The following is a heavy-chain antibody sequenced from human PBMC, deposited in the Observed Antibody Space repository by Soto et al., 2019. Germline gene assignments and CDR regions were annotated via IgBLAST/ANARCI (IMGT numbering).Heavy chain of an antibody. Sequence: GASVKVSCKASGYTFPNYGITWVRQAPGQGLEWMGWISAYKTNIKYAQKFQGRVTLTTDTSMSTAYMELRSLRSDDTAIYYCVRDLDGSGAYYTDFWGQGTLVTVSS. CDR2: ISAYKTNI. CDR3: VRDLDGSGAYYTDF. D-gene: IGHD3-10*01. CDR1: GYTFPNYG. V-gene: IGHV1-18*01. J-gene: IGHJ4*02.